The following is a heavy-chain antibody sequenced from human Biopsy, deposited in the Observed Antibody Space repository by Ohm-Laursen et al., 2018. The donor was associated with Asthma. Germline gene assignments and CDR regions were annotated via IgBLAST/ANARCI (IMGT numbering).Heavy chain of an antibody. CDR3: ARIPRRGGSYFVDY. CDR1: GDSITSGGCC. V-gene: IGHV4-31*03. J-gene: IGHJ4*02. CDR2: IHHSGTS. D-gene: IGHD2-15*01. Sequence: TLSLTCPVSGDSITSGGCCWNWIRQHPGKGLEWIGYIHHSGTSYFNPSLKSRVSFSRDTSKNQFSLRLSSVTAADTAMYYCARIPRRGGSYFVDYWGQGTLVTVSS.